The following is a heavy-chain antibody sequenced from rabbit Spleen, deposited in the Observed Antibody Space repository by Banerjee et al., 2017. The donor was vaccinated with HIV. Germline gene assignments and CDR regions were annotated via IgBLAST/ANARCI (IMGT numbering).Heavy chain of an antibody. CDR2: IEPVFGVT. CDR3: ARSTYGYDDYGDLYYAAMDL. J-gene: IGHJ6*01. V-gene: IGHV1S7*01. Sequence: QLVESGGGLVQPGGSLKLSCKASGFDFSSYYMTWVRQAPGKGLEWIGYIEPVFGVTYYASWVNGRFTISSHNAQKTLYLDLNSLTAADTATYFCARSTYGYDDYGDLYYAAMDLWGQGTLVTVS. D-gene: IGHD2-1*01. CDR1: GFDFSSYY.